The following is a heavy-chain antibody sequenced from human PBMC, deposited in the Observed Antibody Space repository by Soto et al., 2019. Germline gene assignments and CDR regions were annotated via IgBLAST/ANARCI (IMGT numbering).Heavy chain of an antibody. CDR3: ARVLMVANWFDP. V-gene: IGHV1-69*13. CDR1: GGTFSSYA. D-gene: IGHD2-8*01. J-gene: IGHJ5*02. CDR2: IIPISGTA. Sequence: SVKVSCKASGGTFSSYAISWVRQAPGQGLEWMGGIIPISGTANYAQKFQGRVTITADESTSTAYMEMSSLRSEDTAVYYCARVLMVANWFDPWGQGTLVTVSS.